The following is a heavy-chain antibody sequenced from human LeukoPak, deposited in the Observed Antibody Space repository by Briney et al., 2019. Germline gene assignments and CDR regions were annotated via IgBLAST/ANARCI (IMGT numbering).Heavy chain of an antibody. Sequence: ASETLSLTCTVSGGSISSYYWSWIRQPPGEGLEWIGYIYYSGSTNYNPSLKSRVTISVDTSKNQFSLKLSSVTAADTAVYYCARVQYGEGYYYYGMDVWGQGTTVTVSS. CDR3: ARVQYGEGYYYYGMDV. V-gene: IGHV4-59*01. D-gene: IGHD4-17*01. J-gene: IGHJ6*02. CDR1: GGSISSYY. CDR2: IYYSGST.